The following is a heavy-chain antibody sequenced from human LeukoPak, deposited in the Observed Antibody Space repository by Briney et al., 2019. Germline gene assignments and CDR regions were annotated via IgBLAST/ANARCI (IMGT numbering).Heavy chain of an antibody. CDR1: GFTVSSNY. J-gene: IGHJ4*02. CDR3: AKGKHYYDSSGLD. V-gene: IGHV3-7*03. D-gene: IGHD3-22*01. Sequence: PGGSLRLSCAASGFTVSSNYMSWVRQAPGKGLEWVANIRPDGSEKYYVDSVKGRLTISRDNAKNSLYLQMNSLRAEDTALYYCAKGKHYYDSSGLDWGQGTLVTVSS. CDR2: IRPDGSEK.